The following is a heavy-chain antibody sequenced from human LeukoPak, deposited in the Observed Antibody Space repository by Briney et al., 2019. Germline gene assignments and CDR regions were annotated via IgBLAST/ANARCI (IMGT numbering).Heavy chain of an antibody. J-gene: IGHJ4*02. CDR3: ARSGGYSGYDVDY. D-gene: IGHD5-12*01. V-gene: IGHV4-59*01. CDR2: ISYSGST. Sequence: SETLSLTCTVSGGSIKSYYWHWLRQPPGKGLEWIGYISYSGSTNYNPSLKSRVTISIDTSKNQFSLKLSSVTAADTAVYHCARSGGYSGYDVDYWGQGTLVTVSS. CDR1: GGSIKSYY.